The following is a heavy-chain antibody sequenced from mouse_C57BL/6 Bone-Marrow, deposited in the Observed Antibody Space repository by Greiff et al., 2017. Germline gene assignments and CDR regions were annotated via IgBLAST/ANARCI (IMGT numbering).Heavy chain of an antibody. V-gene: IGHV1-59*01. CDR1: GYTFTSYW. CDR3: ARGGYHRDY. J-gene: IGHJ4*01. CDR2: IDPSDSYT. Sequence: QVQLQQPGAELVRPGTSVKLSCKASGYTFTSYWMHWVKQRPGQGLEWIGVIDPSDSYTNYNQKFKGKATLTVDTSSSTAYMQLSCLTSEDSAVYYCARGGYHRDYWGQGTSVTVSS. D-gene: IGHD2-2*01.